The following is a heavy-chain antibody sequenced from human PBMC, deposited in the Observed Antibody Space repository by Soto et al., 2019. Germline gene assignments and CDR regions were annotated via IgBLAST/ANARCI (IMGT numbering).Heavy chain of an antibody. J-gene: IGHJ4*02. Sequence: KPSETLSLTCAVYGGSFSGYYWSWIRQPPGKGLEWIGEINHGGSTNYNPSLKSRVTISVDTSKNQFSLKLSSVTAADTAVYYCARGLRSGRGGWYLTPFDYWGQGTLVTVSS. CDR3: ARGLRSGRGGWYLTPFDY. V-gene: IGHV4-34*01. CDR1: GGSFSGYY. D-gene: IGHD6-19*01. CDR2: INHGGST.